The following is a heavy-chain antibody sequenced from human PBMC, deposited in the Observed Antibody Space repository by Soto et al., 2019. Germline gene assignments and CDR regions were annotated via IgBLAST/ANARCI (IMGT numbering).Heavy chain of an antibody. D-gene: IGHD6-19*01. CDR3: AKMSRGFYKSFHY. Sequence: PGGSLRLSCAASGVTFSGYAMSWVRQAPGKGLECVSTITGTGGTTKYADSVTGRFVISRDRSTKTVYLQMDSLRAEDTAVYYCAKMSRGFYKSFHYRGQAILVTVSS. CDR2: ITGTGGTT. V-gene: IGHV3-23*01. CDR1: GVTFSGYA. J-gene: IGHJ4*02.